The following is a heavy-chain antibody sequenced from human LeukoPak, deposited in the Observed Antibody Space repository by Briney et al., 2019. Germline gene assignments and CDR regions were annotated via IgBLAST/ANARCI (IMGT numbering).Heavy chain of an antibody. Sequence: PGGSLRLSCAASGFTFSRYSMNWVRQALGKGLEWVASISSTSTFIYSADSVKGRFTISRDTAKNSLFLQMNSLRAEDTAIYYCARDYFDSSDYPQTYYYYYMDVWGKGTKVAVSS. CDR2: ISSTSTFI. CDR3: ARDYFDSSDYPQTYYYYYMDV. D-gene: IGHD3-22*01. J-gene: IGHJ6*03. CDR1: GFTFSRYS. V-gene: IGHV3-21*01.